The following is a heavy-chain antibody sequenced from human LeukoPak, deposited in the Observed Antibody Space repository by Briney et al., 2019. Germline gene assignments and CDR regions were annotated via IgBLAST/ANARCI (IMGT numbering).Heavy chain of an antibody. J-gene: IGHJ2*01. Sequence: AGSLRLSCAASGFTFSNYAMSSVRQPPGKGLEWIGEINHSGSTNYNPSLKSRVTISVDTSKNQFSLKVSSVTAADTAVYYCARHQGVRSSRYFDLWGRGTLVTVSS. V-gene: IGHV4-34*01. CDR2: INHSGST. CDR1: GFTFSNYA. D-gene: IGHD4-17*01. CDR3: ARHQGVRSSRYFDL.